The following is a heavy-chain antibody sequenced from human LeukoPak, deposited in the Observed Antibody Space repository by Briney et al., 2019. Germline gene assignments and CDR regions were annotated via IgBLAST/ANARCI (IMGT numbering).Heavy chain of an antibody. Sequence: QTGGSLRLSCAASGFTFSSYWMSWVRQAPGRGLEWVSAISGSGGSTYYADSVKGRFTISRDNSKNTLYLQMNSLRAEDTAVYYCAKDERGLIAAASFDYWGQGTLVTVSS. CDR2: ISGSGGST. V-gene: IGHV3-23*01. CDR1: GFTFSSYW. CDR3: AKDERGLIAAASFDY. D-gene: IGHD6-13*01. J-gene: IGHJ4*02.